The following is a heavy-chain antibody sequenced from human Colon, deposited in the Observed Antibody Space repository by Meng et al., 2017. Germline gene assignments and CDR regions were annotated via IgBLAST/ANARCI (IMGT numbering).Heavy chain of an antibody. J-gene: IGHJ4*02. CDR2: IYYSGST. D-gene: IGHD3-22*01. CDR3: ARGASDYDFDY. CDR1: GGSVSSGSYY. Sequence: QVRLAGSGPGLVRPSETLSLTCTVSGGSVSSGSYYWSWIRQPPGKGLEWIGYIYYSGSTNYNPSLKSRVTISVDTSKNQFSLKLSSVTAADTAVYYCARGASDYDFDYWGQGTLVTVSS. V-gene: IGHV4-61*01.